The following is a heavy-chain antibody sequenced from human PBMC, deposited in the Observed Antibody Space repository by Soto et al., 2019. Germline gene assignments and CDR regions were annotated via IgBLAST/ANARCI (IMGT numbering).Heavy chain of an antibody. V-gene: IGHV1-46*01. Sequence: GASVKVSFKASGYTFTSYYMHWVRQAPGQGLEWMGIINPSGGSTSYAQKFQGRVTMTRDTSTSTVYMGLSSLRSEDTAVYYCARERAVVAATYYYYYGMDVWGQGTTVTVSS. J-gene: IGHJ6*02. D-gene: IGHD2-15*01. CDR3: ARERAVVAATYYYYYGMDV. CDR2: INPSGGST. CDR1: GYTFTSYY.